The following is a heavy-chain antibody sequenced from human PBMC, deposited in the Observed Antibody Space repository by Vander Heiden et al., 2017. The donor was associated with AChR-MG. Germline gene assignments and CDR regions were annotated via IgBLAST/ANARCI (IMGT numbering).Heavy chain of an antibody. Sequence: VQVVESGGGLVKPGGSLRLSCAASGITLSTYSMNWVRQAPGKGLEWVSSISSGSVSIYYADSVKGRFTISRDNDKNSLYLQMNSLRAEDTAVYYCAPTYHGSGSIDAFDVWGQGTMVTVSS. J-gene: IGHJ3*01. D-gene: IGHD3-10*01. CDR1: GITLSTYS. V-gene: IGHV3-21*01. CDR3: APTYHGSGSIDAFDV. CDR2: ISSGSVSI.